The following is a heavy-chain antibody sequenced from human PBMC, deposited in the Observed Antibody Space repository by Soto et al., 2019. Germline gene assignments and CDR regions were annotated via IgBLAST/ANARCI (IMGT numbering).Heavy chain of an antibody. D-gene: IGHD4-4*01. CDR2: IKQDGSEK. CDR3: ARDVVITVTRFMDYGMDV. V-gene: IGHV3-7*01. CDR1: GFTFSSYW. Sequence: PGGSLRLSCAASGFTFSSYWMSWVRQAPGKGLEWVANIKQDGSEKYYVDSVKGRFTISRDNSKNTLYLQMNSLRAEDTAVYYCARDVVITVTRFMDYGMDVWGQGTTVTVSS. J-gene: IGHJ6*02.